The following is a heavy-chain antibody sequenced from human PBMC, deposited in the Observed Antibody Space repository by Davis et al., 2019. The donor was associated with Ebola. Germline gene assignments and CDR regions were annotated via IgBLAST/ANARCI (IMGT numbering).Heavy chain of an antibody. CDR3: ARDPRTLGYYYYGMDV. CDR2: INHSGSS. CDR1: GGSFRGYY. D-gene: IGHD1-14*01. Sequence: MPSETLSLTCAVYGGSFRGYYWSWIRQPPGKGLEWIGEINHSGSSNYNPSLWGRVTISIDTSKNQFSLKLSSVTAADTAVYYCARDPRTLGYYYYGMDVWGKGTTVTVSS. V-gene: IGHV4-34*01. J-gene: IGHJ6*04.